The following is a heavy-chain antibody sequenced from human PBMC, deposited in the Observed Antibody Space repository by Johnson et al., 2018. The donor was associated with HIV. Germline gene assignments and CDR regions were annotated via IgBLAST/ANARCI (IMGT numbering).Heavy chain of an antibody. D-gene: IGHD6-25*01. V-gene: IGHV3-30*01. CDR3: ARDVAAAKMDAFDI. CDR2: MSYDGSFQ. Sequence: QVQLVESGGGVVQPGESLRLACAASGFTFKNSVMHWVRQAPGKGLEWVAVMSYDGSFQDYADSVRGRFPISSDNSRSTLFLEMINLRDEDTALYYCARDVAAAKMDAFDIWGQGTVVTVSS. CDR1: GFTFKNSV. J-gene: IGHJ3*02.